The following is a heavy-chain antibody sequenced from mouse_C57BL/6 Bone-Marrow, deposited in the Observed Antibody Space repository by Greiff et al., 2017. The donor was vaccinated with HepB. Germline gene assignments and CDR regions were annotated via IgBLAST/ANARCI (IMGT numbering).Heavy chain of an antibody. D-gene: IGHD2-4*01. Sequence: VQLQESGAELARPGASVKLSCKASGYTFTSYWMHWVKQRPGRGLEWIGYINPSSGYTKYNQKFKDKATLTADKSSSTAYMQLSSLTYEDSAVYYCARWNYDYDYFDYWGQGTTLTVSS. CDR1: GYTFTSYW. CDR3: ARWNYDYDYFDY. V-gene: IGHV1-7*01. J-gene: IGHJ2*01. CDR2: INPSSGYT.